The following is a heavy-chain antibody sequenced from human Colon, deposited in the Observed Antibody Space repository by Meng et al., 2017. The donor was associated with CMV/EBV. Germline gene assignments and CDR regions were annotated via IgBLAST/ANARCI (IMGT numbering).Heavy chain of an antibody. V-gene: IGHV3-72*01. Sequence: GGSLRLACAGSGFILSDHYIDWVRQAPGKGLEWIGRAANKANRYTTEYAASVKGRFTFSRSDSENSLYLQMNSLRAEDTAIYYCARGGSRSYFDYWGQGTGVTVSS. CDR2: AANKANRYTT. CDR1: GFILSDHY. J-gene: IGHJ4*02. CDR3: ARGGSRSYFDY. D-gene: IGHD3-16*01.